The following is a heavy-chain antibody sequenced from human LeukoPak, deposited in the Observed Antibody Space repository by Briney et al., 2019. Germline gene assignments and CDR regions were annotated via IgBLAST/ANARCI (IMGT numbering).Heavy chain of an antibody. J-gene: IGHJ6*02. CDR1: GFTFSSHA. CDR3: ARDLLLPTNSGNYVARHFYYGTDV. CDR2: IWYDGSNK. Sequence: GGSLRLSCAASGFTFSSHAMHWVRQTPGKGLEWVAVIWYDGSNKYYADSVKGRFTISRDNSKNTLYLQMNSLRAEDTAVYYCARDLLLPTNSGNYVARHFYYGTDVWGQGTIVTVSS. V-gene: IGHV3-33*01. D-gene: IGHD1-26*01.